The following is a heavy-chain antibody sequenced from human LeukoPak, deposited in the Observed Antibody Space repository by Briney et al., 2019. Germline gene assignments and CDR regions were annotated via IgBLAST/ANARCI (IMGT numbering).Heavy chain of an antibody. Sequence: PGGSLRLSCAASGLTFNNAWMNWVRQAPGKGLEWIGEMYLSGTTHSNPSVKSRVTISIDKSKNQFFLNLSSVTAADTAVYYCAGLVGRYSSGLYYYYFDYWGQGTLVTVSS. CDR2: MYLSGTT. CDR3: AGLVGRYSSGLYYYYFDY. V-gene: IGHV4-4*02. J-gene: IGHJ4*02. CDR1: GLTFNNAW. D-gene: IGHD3-22*01.